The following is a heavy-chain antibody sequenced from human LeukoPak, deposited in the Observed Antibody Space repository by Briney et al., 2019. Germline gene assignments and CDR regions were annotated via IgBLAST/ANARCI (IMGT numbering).Heavy chain of an antibody. CDR2: ISSSSSYI. D-gene: IGHD6-13*01. V-gene: IGHV3-21*01. Sequence: GGSLRLSWAASGFTISSYSMNWVRQAPGNGLQRLSSISSSSSYIYYADSVKGRFTISRDNAKNSLYLQMNSLRAEDTAVYYCARGLMIAAAGTVDYWGQGTLVTVSS. CDR1: GFTISSYS. CDR3: ARGLMIAAAGTVDY. J-gene: IGHJ4*02.